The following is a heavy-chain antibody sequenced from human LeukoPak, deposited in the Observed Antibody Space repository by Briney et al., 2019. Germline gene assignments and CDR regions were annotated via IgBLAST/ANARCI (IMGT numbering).Heavy chain of an antibody. V-gene: IGHV3-23*01. CDR1: GFTFSSYA. Sequence: GGSLRLSCAASGFTFSSYAMSWVRQAPGKGLEWVSAISGSGGSTYYADSVKGRFTISRDNSKNTLYLQMNSLRAEDTAVYYCAKDPESITIFGVVITGPEYWGQGTLGTVSS. CDR3: AKDPESITIFGVVITGPEY. D-gene: IGHD3-3*01. CDR2: ISGSGGST. J-gene: IGHJ4*01.